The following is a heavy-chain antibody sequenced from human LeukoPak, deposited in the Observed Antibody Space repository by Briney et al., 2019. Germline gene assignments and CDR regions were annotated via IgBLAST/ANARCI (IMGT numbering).Heavy chain of an antibody. Sequence: GASVKVSCKVSGYTLTELSMHWVRQAPGKGLEWMGGFDPEDGETIYAQKFQGRVTMTEDTSTDTAYMELSSLRSEDTAVYYCATGVDYGSGSTRTTDNWFDPWGQGTLVTVSS. CDR1: GYTLTELS. J-gene: IGHJ5*02. D-gene: IGHD3-10*01. CDR3: ATGVDYGSGSTRTTDNWFDP. CDR2: FDPEDGET. V-gene: IGHV1-24*01.